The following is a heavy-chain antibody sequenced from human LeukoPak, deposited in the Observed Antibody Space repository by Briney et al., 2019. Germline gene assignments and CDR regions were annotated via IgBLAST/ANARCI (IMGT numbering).Heavy chain of an antibody. Sequence: GGSLRLSCAASGFTFSSYNMNWVRQAPGKGLEWVSSITFSSSYIYYADSVKGRFPISRDNAKNSLYLQMDSLRAEDTAVYYCARGREGYNSYDYWGQGTLVTVSS. CDR2: ITFSSSYI. CDR1: GFTFSSYN. J-gene: IGHJ4*02. CDR3: ARGREGYNSYDY. D-gene: IGHD5-24*01. V-gene: IGHV3-21*04.